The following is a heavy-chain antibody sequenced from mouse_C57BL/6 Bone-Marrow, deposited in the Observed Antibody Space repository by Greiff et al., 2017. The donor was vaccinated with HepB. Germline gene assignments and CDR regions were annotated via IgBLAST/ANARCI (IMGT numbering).Heavy chain of an antibody. CDR2: IRLKSDNYAT. CDR1: GFTFSNYW. Sequence: EVMLVESGGGLVQPGGSMKLSCVASGFTFSNYWMNWVRQSPEKGLEWVAQIRLKSDNYATHYAESVKGRFTISRDDSKSSVYLQMNNLRAEDTGIYYCTGLLPYFDYWGQGTTLTVSS. V-gene: IGHV6-3*01. J-gene: IGHJ2*01. D-gene: IGHD1-1*01. CDR3: TGLLPYFDY.